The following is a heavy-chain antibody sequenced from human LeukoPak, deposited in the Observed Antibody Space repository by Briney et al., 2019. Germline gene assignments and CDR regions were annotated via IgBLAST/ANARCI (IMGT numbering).Heavy chain of an antibody. Sequence: GGSLRLSCAAFGFPFSAYSMNWVRRAPGKGLEWVSYISVSSSATYYADSVKGRFTISRDDAKNSVYLQMDSLRDEDTAVYYCARDHYWSFDYWGQGTLVTVSS. V-gene: IGHV3-48*02. CDR1: GFPFSAYS. J-gene: IGHJ4*02. CDR2: ISVSSSAT. D-gene: IGHD1-1*01. CDR3: ARDHYWSFDY.